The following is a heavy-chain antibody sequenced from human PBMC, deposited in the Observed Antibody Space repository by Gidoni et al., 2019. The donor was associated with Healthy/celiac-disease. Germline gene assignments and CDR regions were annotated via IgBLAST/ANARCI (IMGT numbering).Heavy chain of an antibody. CDR3: TGQRCTGSAPPPEY. Sequence: VSPAGSGEGVVQPRGSAKLSWPASESTFGRSAMHWVRQASGKGLEWVGRMRSKANSYATAYAASVKGRLTIARDDSKNTTYLRMNSMKPEDTAVYYCTGQRCTGSAPPPEYWGQGTLVTVSS. D-gene: IGHD6-19*01. CDR2: MRSKANSYAT. J-gene: IGHJ4*02. V-gene: IGHV3-73*02. CDR1: ESTFGRSA.